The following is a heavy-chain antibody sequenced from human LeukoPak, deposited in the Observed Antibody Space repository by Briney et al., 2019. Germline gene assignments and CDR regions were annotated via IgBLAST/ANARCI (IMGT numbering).Heavy chain of an antibody. D-gene: IGHD3-10*01. J-gene: IGHJ3*02. Sequence: PGGSLRLSCAASGFTFSSYGMHWVRQAPGKGLEWVAVISYDGSNKYYADSVKGRFTISRDNSKNTLYLQMNSLRAEDTAVYYCARDQPYYGSGSYYNHDAFDIWGQGTMVTVSS. V-gene: IGHV3-30*03. CDR3: ARDQPYYGSGSYYNHDAFDI. CDR2: ISYDGSNK. CDR1: GFTFSSYG.